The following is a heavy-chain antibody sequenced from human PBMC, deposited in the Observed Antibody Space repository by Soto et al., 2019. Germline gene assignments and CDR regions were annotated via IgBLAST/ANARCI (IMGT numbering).Heavy chain of an antibody. CDR1: GFTFSSYA. V-gene: IGHV3-23*01. Sequence: ETLRLSCAASGFTFSSYAMSWVRQAPGKGLEWVSAISGSGGSTYYADSVKGRFTISRDNSKNTLYLQMNSLRAEDTAVYYCAKASIAAAGYPDYYYGMDVWGQGTTVTVSS. J-gene: IGHJ6*02. CDR3: AKASIAAAGYPDYYYGMDV. D-gene: IGHD6-13*01. CDR2: ISGSGGST.